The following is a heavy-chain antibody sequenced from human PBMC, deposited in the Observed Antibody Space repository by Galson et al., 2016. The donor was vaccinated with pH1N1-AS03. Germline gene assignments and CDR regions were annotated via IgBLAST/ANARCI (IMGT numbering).Heavy chain of an antibody. D-gene: IGHD6-19*01. CDR2: MYPANFDT. CDR1: AYTFANYW. CDR3: ARRISVTGWEFDS. Sequence: QSGADVTKPGESLKISCKASAYTFANYWIVWVRQMPGKGLEWMGIMYPANFDTRYSPSFQGHVTISADTSINTAYLQWSSLRASDTAMYYCARRISVTGWEFDSWGQGTLVTVSS. V-gene: IGHV5-51*01. J-gene: IGHJ5*01.